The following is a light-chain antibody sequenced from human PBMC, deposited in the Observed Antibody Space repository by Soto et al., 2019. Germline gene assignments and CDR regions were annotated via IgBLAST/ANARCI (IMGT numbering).Light chain of an antibody. J-gene: IGKJ4*01. Sequence: QSPSSLSASVGDRVTITCRASQTINSYLNWYQQKPGKAPKLLIYAASSLQSGVPSRFSGSGSGTDFTLTISSLQPEDFATYFCQQSYSLPHFGGGTKVEIK. CDR3: QQSYSLPH. CDR2: AAS. CDR1: QTINSY. V-gene: IGKV1-39*01.